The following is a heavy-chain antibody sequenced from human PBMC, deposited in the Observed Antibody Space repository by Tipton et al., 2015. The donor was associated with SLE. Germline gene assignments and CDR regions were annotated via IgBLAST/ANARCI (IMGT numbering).Heavy chain of an antibody. V-gene: IGHV4-59*08. CDR3: ARQPIAAAGTSNYFDY. D-gene: IGHD6-13*01. CDR1: GGSIRSYY. Sequence: TLSLTCTVSGGSIRSYYWSWIRQPPGKGLEWSGYIYNSGSINYNPSLKSRVTISVDTSKNQFSLKLSSVTAADTAVYYCARQPIAAAGTSNYFDYWGQGTLVTVSS. J-gene: IGHJ4*02. CDR2: IYNSGSI.